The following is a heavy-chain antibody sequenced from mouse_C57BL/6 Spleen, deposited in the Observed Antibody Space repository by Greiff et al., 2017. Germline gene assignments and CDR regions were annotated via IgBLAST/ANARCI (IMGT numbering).Heavy chain of an antibody. D-gene: IGHD1-1*01. V-gene: IGHV14-1*01. CDR3: TTTDYGSIYFDY. CDR2: IDPEDGDT. CDR1: GFNITDYY. Sequence: VQLQQPGAELVRPGASVKLSCTASGFNITDYYMHWVKQRPEQGLEWIGRIDPEDGDTEYAPKFQGKATMTADTSSNTAYLQLSSLTSEDTAVYDCTTTDYGSIYFDYWGQGTTVTVSS. J-gene: IGHJ2*01.